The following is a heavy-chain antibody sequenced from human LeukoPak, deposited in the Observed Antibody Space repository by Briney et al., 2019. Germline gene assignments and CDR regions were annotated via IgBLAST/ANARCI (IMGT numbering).Heavy chain of an antibody. CDR2: IKSKTDGGTT. J-gene: IGHJ4*02. Sequence: GGSLRLSCAASGFTFSNAWMSWVRQAPGKGLEWVGRIKSKTDGGTTDYAAPVKGRFTISRDDSKNTLYLQMNSLKTEDTAVYYCTTGRITIFGGIGFDYWGQGTLVTVSS. CDR3: TTGRITIFGGIGFDY. D-gene: IGHD3-3*01. CDR1: GFTFSNAW. V-gene: IGHV3-15*01.